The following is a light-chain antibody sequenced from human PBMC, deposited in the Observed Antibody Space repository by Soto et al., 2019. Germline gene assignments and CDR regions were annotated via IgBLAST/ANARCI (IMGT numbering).Light chain of an antibody. CDR1: QSVSSY. CDR2: DAS. CDR3: QHRSNWRG. Sequence: EIVLTQSPATLSLSPGERATLSCRASQSVSSYLAWYQQKPGQAPRLLIYDASNRATGIPARFSGSGSGTDFTLTSSRLEPEDIAVYYGQHRSNWRGFGGGTKVEIK. J-gene: IGKJ4*02. V-gene: IGKV3-11*01.